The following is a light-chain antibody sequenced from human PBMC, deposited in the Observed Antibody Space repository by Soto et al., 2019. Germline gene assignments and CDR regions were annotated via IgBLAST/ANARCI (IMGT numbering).Light chain of an antibody. J-gene: IGKJ1*01. CDR1: QSVSSN. Sequence: EIVMTQSPATLSVSPGERATLSCRASQSVSSNLAWYQQKPGQAPRLLIYGVSTRATGIPARFSCSGSGTEFTLTISSLQSEDFAVYYCQQYNNWPGTFGQGTKVEIK. CDR2: GVS. V-gene: IGKV3-15*01. CDR3: QQYNNWPGT.